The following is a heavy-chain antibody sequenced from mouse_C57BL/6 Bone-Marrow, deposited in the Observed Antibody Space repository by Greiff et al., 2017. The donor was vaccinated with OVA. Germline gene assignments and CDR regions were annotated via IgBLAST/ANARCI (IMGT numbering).Heavy chain of an antibody. CDR2: IYPGSGST. V-gene: IGHV1-55*01. D-gene: IGHD2-3*01. CDR3: ARWLLPLYAMDY. CDR1: GYTFTSYW. Sequence: VKLQQPGAELVKPGASVKMSCKASGYTFTSYWITWVKQRPGQGLEWIGDIYPGSGSTNYNEKFKSKATLTVDTSSSTAYMQLSSLTSEDSAVYYCARWLLPLYAMDYWGQGTSVTVSS. J-gene: IGHJ4*01.